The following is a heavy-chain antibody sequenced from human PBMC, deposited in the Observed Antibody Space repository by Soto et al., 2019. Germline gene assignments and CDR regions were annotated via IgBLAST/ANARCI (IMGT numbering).Heavy chain of an antibody. V-gene: IGHV3-53*01. J-gene: IGHJ5*02. Sequence: GGSLRLSCSISGFSVSSNYLSWVRQAPGKGLEWVSVHYSGGSTYYADSVQGRFTISRDKSNNTLYLQMRRVRAEDTAVYFCARHRHPRGTVGATSPLDPWGQGTQVTVSS. CDR1: GFSVSSNY. D-gene: IGHD1-26*01. CDR3: ARHRHPRGTVGATSPLDP. CDR2: HYSGGST.